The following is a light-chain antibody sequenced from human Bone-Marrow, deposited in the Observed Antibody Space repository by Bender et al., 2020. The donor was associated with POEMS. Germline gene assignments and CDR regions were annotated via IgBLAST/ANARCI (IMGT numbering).Light chain of an antibody. CDR3: QSYDSSLSGWV. CDR2: GQN. J-gene: IGLJ3*02. CDR1: SLRKYY. V-gene: IGLV3-19*01. Sequence: SSELTQDPAVSVVLGQTVRITCQGDSLRKYYATWYQQKPGQAPVLVIYGQNNRPSGIPDRFSASSSGNTGSLTITGAQAEDEADYYCQSYDSSLSGWVFGGGTKLTVL.